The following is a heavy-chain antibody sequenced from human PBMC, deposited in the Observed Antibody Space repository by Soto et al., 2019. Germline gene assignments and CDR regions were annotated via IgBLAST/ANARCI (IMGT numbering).Heavy chain of an antibody. J-gene: IGHJ4*02. CDR2: ISYDGRNK. CDR1: GFTFSSYG. CDR3: ATTRPTYRPPDALV. Sequence: GGSLRLSFAASGFTFSSYGMHWVRQAPGKGLEWVAVISYDGRNKYYRDSVKGRFTISRDNSRNTLWLQMNSLRAEDTSVYYCATTRPTYRPPDALVWGQGTLVTVSS. V-gene: IGHV3-30*03. D-gene: IGHD2-2*01.